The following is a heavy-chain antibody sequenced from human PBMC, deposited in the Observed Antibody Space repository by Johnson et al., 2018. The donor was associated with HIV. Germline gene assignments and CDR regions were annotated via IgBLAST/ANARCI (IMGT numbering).Heavy chain of an antibody. CDR2: IGYDGSNK. J-gene: IGHJ3*02. V-gene: IGHV3-30*04. CDR3: ARESRLGPLAHAFDI. D-gene: IGHD7-27*01. Sequence: QVLLVESGGGVVQPGRSLRLSCAASGFTFSSYAMHWVRQAPGKGLEWVAVIGYDGSNKYYADSVKGRLTVSRDNSKNTLYLQMNSLRAEDTAVYYCARESRLGPLAHAFDIWGQGTMVTVSS. CDR1: GFTFSSYA.